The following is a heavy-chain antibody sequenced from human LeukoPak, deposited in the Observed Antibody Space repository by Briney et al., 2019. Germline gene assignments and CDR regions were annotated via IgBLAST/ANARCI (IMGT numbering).Heavy chain of an antibody. Sequence: GGSLRLSCVASGFSFSSYWMSWVRQAPGKGLEWVANIKPDGSEKYYVDSVKGRFAISRDNAKNSLYLQMDSLRAEDTAMFYCAREPPIWGRGLDYWGQGTLVTVSS. CDR3: AREPPIWGRGLDY. V-gene: IGHV3-7*03. CDR1: GFSFSSYW. CDR2: IKPDGSEK. D-gene: IGHD3-10*01. J-gene: IGHJ4*02.